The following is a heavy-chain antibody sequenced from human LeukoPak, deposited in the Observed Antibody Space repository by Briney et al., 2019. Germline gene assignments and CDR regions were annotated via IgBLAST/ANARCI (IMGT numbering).Heavy chain of an antibody. Sequence: SETLSLTCTVSGGSISSYYWSWIRQPPGKGLEWIGYIYHSGSTYYNPSLKSRVTISVDRSKNQFSLKLSSVTAADTAVYYCARGGYCSSTSCYIRYNWFDPWGQGTLVTVSS. CDR1: GGSISSYY. V-gene: IGHV4-59*12. CDR3: ARGGYCSSTSCYIRYNWFDP. D-gene: IGHD2-2*01. J-gene: IGHJ5*02. CDR2: IYHSGST.